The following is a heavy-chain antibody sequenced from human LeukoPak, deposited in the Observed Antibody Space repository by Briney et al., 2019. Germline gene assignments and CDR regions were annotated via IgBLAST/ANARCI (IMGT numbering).Heavy chain of an antibody. CDR2: IRSDGGTI. Sequence: PGGSLRLSCAASGFTFSNHWMHWVRQTPGKGLVWVSRIRSDGGTIDYADSVRGRFTISRDNAKNTLSLQMNSLRAEDTAVYYCAKVALNVWAYYYYGMDVWGQGTTVTVSS. V-gene: IGHV3-74*01. CDR1: GFTFSNHW. CDR3: AKVALNVWAYYYYGMDV. J-gene: IGHJ6*02. D-gene: IGHD5/OR15-5a*01.